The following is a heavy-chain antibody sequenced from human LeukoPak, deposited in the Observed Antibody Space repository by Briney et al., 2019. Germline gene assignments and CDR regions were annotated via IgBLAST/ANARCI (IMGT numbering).Heavy chain of an antibody. Sequence: SETLSLTCTVSGGSISSSSYYWGWIRQPPGKGLEWIGEINHSGSTNYNPSLKSRVTISVDTSKNQFSPKLSSVTAADTAVYYCARLGYYYDSSGYYSYSYYYYMDVWGKGTTVTISS. CDR2: INHSGST. CDR1: GGSISSSSYY. J-gene: IGHJ6*03. V-gene: IGHV4-39*07. D-gene: IGHD3-22*01. CDR3: ARLGYYYDSSGYYSYSYYYYMDV.